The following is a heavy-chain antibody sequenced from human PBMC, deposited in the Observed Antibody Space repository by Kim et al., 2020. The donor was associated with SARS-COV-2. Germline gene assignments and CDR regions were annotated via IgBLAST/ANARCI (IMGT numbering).Heavy chain of an antibody. D-gene: IGHD2-8*01. CDR1: GFSLSTSGVG. CDR3: ARSLGYCTNGVCTSYGMDV. CDR2: IYWDDDK. J-gene: IGHJ6*02. Sequence: SGPTLVHPTQTLTLTCTFSGFSLSTSGVGVGWIRQPPGKALEWLALIYWDDDKRYSPSLKSRLTITKDTSKNQVVLTMTNMDPVDTATYYCARSLGYCTNGVCTSYGMDVWGQGTTVTVSS. V-gene: IGHV2-5*02.